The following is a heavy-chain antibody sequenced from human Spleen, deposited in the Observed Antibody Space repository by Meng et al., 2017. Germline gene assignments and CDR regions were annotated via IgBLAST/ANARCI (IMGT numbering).Heavy chain of an antibody. D-gene: IGHD2-2*01. CDR1: GYTFTSYG. CDR2: INAVFGTT. Sequence: QVQGGQAGAEVKKAGASVKVSCKASGYTFTSYGISWVRQAPGQGLEWMGGINAVFGTTNYAQKFQGRVTITTDESTSTVYMELTRLTSEDTAVYFCARKAGNCVSTTCYSLDFWGQGTLVTVSS. CDR3: ARKAGNCVSTTCYSLDF. J-gene: IGHJ4*02. V-gene: IGHV1-69*05.